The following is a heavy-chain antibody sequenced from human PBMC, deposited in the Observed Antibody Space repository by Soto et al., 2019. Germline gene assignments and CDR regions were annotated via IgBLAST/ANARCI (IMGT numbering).Heavy chain of an antibody. CDR2: VRSKTEGGTI. D-gene: IGHD2-15*01. V-gene: IGHV3-15*01. CDR1: GFSFINAW. CDR3: TTIAVVTPGFDY. J-gene: IGHJ4*02. Sequence: EVQLVESGGGFIKPGGSLRLSCAASGFSFINAWMGWVRQAPGKGLEWVGLVRSKTEGGTIDYAAPVKGRFTISRDESKNTLYLQMTSLRTEDTAVYFCTTIAVVTPGFDYWGQGTRVTVSS.